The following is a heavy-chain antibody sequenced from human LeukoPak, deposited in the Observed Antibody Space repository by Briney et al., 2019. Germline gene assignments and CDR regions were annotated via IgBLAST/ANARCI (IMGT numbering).Heavy chain of an antibody. CDR2: ISGSGDST. CDR3: ATSTVAKYDY. J-gene: IGHJ4*02. CDR1: GFTFINYA. V-gene: IGHV3-23*01. D-gene: IGHD4-11*01. Sequence: GGSLRLSCAASGFTFINYAMTWVRQAPGKGLEWVSAISGSGDSTFNADSVKGRFTISRDNSKNTLYLQMNSLRAEDTALYYCATSTVAKYDYWGQGTLVTVSS.